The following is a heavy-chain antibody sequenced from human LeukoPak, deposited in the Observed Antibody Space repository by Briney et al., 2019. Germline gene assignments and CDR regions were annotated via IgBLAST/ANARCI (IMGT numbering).Heavy chain of an antibody. D-gene: IGHD4-17*01. V-gene: IGHV4-34*01. Sequence: SETLSLTCAVYGGSFSGYYWSWIRQPPGKGLEWIGEINHSGSTNYNPSLKSRVTISVDTSKNQFSLKLSSVTAADTAVYHCARVGDYKNFDYWGQGTLVTVSS. CDR3: ARVGDYKNFDY. J-gene: IGHJ4*02. CDR1: GGSFSGYY. CDR2: INHSGST.